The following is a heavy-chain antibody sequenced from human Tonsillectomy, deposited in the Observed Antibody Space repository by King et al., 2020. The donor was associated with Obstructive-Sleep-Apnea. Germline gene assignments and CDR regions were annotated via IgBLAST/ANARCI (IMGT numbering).Heavy chain of an antibody. CDR2: SYTSGST. CDR3: ARVGETIYYYYGMDV. D-gene: IGHD1-7*01. V-gene: IGHV4-4*07. CDR1: GASVNSFY. J-gene: IGHJ6*02. Sequence: QLQESGPGLVEPSETLSLTCTVSGASVNSFYWSWIRQPAGEGLDWIWRSYTSGSTDCNPSLKIRVTMSVDTPKNQFSRKLTSVTAADTAVYYCARVGETIYYYYGMDVWGQGTTVTVSS.